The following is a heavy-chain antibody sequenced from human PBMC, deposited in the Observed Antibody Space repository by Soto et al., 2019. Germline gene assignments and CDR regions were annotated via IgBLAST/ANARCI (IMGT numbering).Heavy chain of an antibody. J-gene: IGHJ4*02. V-gene: IGHV4-59*01. CDR1: GGSISSYY. CDR3: ARGVYGPSYNYYGSGKDDY. D-gene: IGHD3-10*01. CDR2: IYYSGST. Sequence: QVQLQESGPGLVKPSETLSLTCTVSGGSISSYYWSWIRQPPGKGLEWIGYIYYSGSTNYNPSLKSRVTISVDTSKNQFSLKLSSVTAADTAVYYCARGVYGPSYNYYGSGKDDYWGQGTLVTVSS.